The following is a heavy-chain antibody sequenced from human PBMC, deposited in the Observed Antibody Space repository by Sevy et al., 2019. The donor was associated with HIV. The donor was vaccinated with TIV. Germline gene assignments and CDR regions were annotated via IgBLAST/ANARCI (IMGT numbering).Heavy chain of an antibody. V-gene: IGHV1-69*13. Sequence: ASLKVSCKASGGTFSSYAISWVRQAPGQGLEWMGGIIPIFGTANYAQKFQGRVTITADESTSTAYMELSSLRSEDTAVYYCARVVVVPAAILSDYYYGMDVWGQGTTVTVSS. J-gene: IGHJ6*02. CDR3: ARVVVVPAAILSDYYYGMDV. D-gene: IGHD2-2*01. CDR2: IIPIFGTA. CDR1: GGTFSSYA.